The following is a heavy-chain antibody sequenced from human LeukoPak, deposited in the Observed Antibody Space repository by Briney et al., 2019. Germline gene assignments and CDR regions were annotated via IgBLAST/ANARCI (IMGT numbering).Heavy chain of an antibody. CDR2: MNPNSGNT. CDR3: AREGTLAVAGTYEV. D-gene: IGHD6-19*01. J-gene: IGHJ4*02. Sequence: ASVKVSCKASGYTFTSYDINWVRQATGQGLEWMGWMNPNSGNTGYAQKFQGRVTMTRNTSISTAYMELSSLRSEDTAVYYCAREGTLAVAGTYEVWGQGTLVTVSS. V-gene: IGHV1-8*01. CDR1: GYTFTSYD.